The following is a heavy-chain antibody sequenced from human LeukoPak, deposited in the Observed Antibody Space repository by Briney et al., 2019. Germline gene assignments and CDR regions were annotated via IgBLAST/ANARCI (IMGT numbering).Heavy chain of an antibody. J-gene: IGHJ5*02. CDR3: ASTRSLWFGELNWFDP. V-gene: IGHV4-39*01. D-gene: IGHD3-10*01. Sequence: SETLSLTCTVSGGSISSSSYYWGWIRQPPGKGLEWIGSIYYSGSTYYNPSLKSRVTISVDTSKNQFSLKLSSVTAADTAVYYCASTRSLWFGELNWFDPWGQGTLVTVSS. CDR1: GGSISSSSYY. CDR2: IYYSGST.